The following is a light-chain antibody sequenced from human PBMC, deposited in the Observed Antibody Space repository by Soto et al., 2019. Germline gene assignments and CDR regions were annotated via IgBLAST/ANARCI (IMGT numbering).Light chain of an antibody. CDR3: CSYAGSSTSWV. J-gene: IGLJ3*02. CDR1: ISDVGSYDL. V-gene: IGLV2-23*01. Sequence: QSVLTQPASVSGSPGQSITISCTGTISDVGSYDLVSWYQQHPGKAPKLMIYEDSKRPSGVSSRFSGSKSGNTASLTISGLQAEDEADYYCCSYAGSSTSWVFGGWTKLTVL. CDR2: EDS.